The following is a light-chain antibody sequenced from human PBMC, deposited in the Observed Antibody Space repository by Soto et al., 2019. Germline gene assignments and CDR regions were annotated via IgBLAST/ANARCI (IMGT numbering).Light chain of an antibody. Sequence: EIVLTQSPATLSLSPGERATLSCRASQSVSSNLAWYQQKPGQAPRVLIYAASTRATGIPDRFSGSGSGTEFTLTIRSLNSEDFGVYYCQQYDNWWTFGQGTKVDIK. CDR1: QSVSSN. V-gene: IGKV3-15*01. CDR3: QQYDNWWT. CDR2: AAS. J-gene: IGKJ1*01.